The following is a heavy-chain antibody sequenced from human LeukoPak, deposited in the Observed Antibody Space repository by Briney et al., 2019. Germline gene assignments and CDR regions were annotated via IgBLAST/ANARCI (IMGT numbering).Heavy chain of an antibody. D-gene: IGHD5-12*01. J-gene: IGHJ3*02. CDR1: GASISSHF. CDR3: ARHGGESIVAMILHAFDI. Sequence: SETLSLTCSVSGASISSHFWSWIRQPPGKGLEWIADVSNTGNTDHNPSLRSRVTVSVDASKNHVSLRLSSVTAADTAMYYCARHGGESIVAMILHAFDIWGQGTMVTVSS. V-gene: IGHV4-59*08. CDR2: VSNTGNT.